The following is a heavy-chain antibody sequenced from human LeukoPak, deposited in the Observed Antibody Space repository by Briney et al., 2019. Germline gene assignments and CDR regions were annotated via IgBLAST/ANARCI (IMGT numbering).Heavy chain of an antibody. CDR2: INHSEAT. D-gene: IGHD2-15*01. J-gene: IGHJ1*01. CDR1: GGSFSGYY. Sequence: SETLSLTCAVYGGSFSGYYWSWIRQSPGKGLEWIGEINHSEATDYNPSFKSRVTISVGTSKNQFSLKLSSVTAADTAVYYCAREAQYCSGGSCYGGYFQHWGQGTLVTVSS. V-gene: IGHV4-34*01. CDR3: AREAQYCSGGSCYGGYFQH.